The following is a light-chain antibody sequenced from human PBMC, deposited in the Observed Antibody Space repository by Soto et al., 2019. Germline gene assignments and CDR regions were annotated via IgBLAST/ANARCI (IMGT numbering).Light chain of an antibody. V-gene: IGKV3-11*01. J-gene: IGKJ4*01. Sequence: EIVLTQSPATLSLSPGERATLSCRASQSISNYLAWYQHKPGQAPRLLIFDASNRATGIPVRFSGSGSGTDFTITINSLEPEDFAIYYCHQRVYWPPLSFGGGTKVELK. CDR2: DAS. CDR1: QSISNY. CDR3: HQRVYWPPLS.